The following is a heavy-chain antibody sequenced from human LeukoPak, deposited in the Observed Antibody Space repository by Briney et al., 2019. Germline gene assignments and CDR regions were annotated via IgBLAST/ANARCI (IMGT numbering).Heavy chain of an antibody. CDR3: ARGRESSSWYDAFDI. CDR1: GYTFTSYD. Sequence: ASVKVSCKASGYTFTSYDINWVRQATGHGLEWMGWMNPNSGNTGYAQKFQGRVTMTRNTSISTAYMELSSLRSEDTAVYYCARGRESSSWYDAFDIWGQGTMVTVSS. V-gene: IGHV1-8*01. CDR2: MNPNSGNT. D-gene: IGHD6-13*01. J-gene: IGHJ3*02.